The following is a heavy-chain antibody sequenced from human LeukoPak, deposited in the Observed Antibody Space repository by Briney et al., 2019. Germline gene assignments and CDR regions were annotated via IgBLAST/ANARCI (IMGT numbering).Heavy chain of an antibody. CDR1: GYTFTGYY. J-gene: IGHJ5*02. D-gene: IGHD3-3*01. CDR3: ARGYYDFWSGYYTWRSPPNWFDP. V-gene: IGHV1-2*02. Sequence: ASVKVSCKASGYTFTGYYMHWVRQAPGQGLEWMGWINPNSGGTNYAQKFQGRVTMTRDTSISTAYMELSSLRSEDTAVYYCARGYYDFWSGYYTWRSPPNWFDPWGQGTLVTVSS. CDR2: INPNSGGT.